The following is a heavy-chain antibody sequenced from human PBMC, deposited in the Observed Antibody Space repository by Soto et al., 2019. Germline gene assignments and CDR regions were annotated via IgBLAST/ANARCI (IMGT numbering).Heavy chain of an antibody. V-gene: IGHV1-46*01. CDR2: INPSGGST. CDR1: GYTFTSYY. J-gene: IGHJ3*02. D-gene: IGHD6-13*01. Sequence: ASVKVSCTASGYTFTSYYIHWVRQAPGQGLEWMGIINPSGGSTSYAQKFQGRVTMTRDTSTSTVYMELSSLRSEDTAVYYCSLSRSYAFDIWGQGTMVTVSS. CDR3: SLSRSYAFDI.